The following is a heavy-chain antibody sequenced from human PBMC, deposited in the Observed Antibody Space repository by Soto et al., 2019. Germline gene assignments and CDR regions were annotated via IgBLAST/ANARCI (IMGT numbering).Heavy chain of an antibody. D-gene: IGHD3-22*01. CDR1: GFTFSSYS. V-gene: IGHV3-48*01. Sequence: PGGSLRLSCAAWGFTFSSYSMNWVRQAPGKGLEWVSYISSSSSTIYYADSVKGRFTISRDNAKNSLYLQMNSLRAEDTAVYYCARDHGPFYYDISGREAYGMDSLAQRTTLTISS. J-gene: IGHJ6*02. CDR2: ISSSSSTI. CDR3: ARDHGPFYYDISGREAYGMDS.